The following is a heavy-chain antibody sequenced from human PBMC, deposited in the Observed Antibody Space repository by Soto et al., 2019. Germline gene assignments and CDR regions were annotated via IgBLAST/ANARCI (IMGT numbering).Heavy chain of an antibody. V-gene: IGHV4-31*03. D-gene: IGHD3-22*01. CDR3: ARDGASESSRYKGFDP. CDR1: GGSISSDCYY. J-gene: IGHJ5*02. Sequence: SETLSLTCTVSGGSISSDCYYWNWLRPRQGKGLEWIGYIYYSGSTYYTPPLRSRLTISLDTSKNQFSLKLSSVTAADTAVYYCARDGASESSRYKGFDPGGQGTLVTVSS. CDR2: IYYSGST.